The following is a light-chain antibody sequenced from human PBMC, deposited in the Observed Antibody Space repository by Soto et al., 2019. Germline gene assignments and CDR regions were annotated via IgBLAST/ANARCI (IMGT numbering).Light chain of an antibody. J-gene: IGLJ1*01. CDR2: EGS. V-gene: IGLV2-23*01. CDR1: SSDVGSYNL. Sequence: QSALTQPASVSGSPGQSITISCTGSSSDVGSYNLVSWYQQHPGKAPKLMIYEGSKRPSGVSNRFSGSKSGNTASLTISGLQAEDEDDYYCCSYAGGGSYVFGPGTKLTVL. CDR3: CSYAGGGSYV.